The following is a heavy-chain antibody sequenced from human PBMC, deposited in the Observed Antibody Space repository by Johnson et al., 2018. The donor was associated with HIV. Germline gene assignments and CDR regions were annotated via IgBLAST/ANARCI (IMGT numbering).Heavy chain of an antibody. Sequence: QVQLVESGGGVVQPGGSLRLSCAASGFTFNSYGIHWVRQAPGKGLEWVAFIPYDGSNQLYAGSVKGRFTIPRENAKHSLYLQMNSLRAEDTAVYYCARGGVYKQFLAFDAFDIWGQGTMVTVSS. V-gene: IGHV3-30*02. J-gene: IGHJ3*02. D-gene: IGHD6-13*01. CDR3: ARGGVYKQFLAFDAFDI. CDR1: GFTFNSYG. CDR2: IPYDGSNQ.